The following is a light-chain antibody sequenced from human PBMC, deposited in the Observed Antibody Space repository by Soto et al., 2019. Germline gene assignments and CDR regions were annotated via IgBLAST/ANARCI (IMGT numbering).Light chain of an antibody. Sequence: QAVVTQEPSLTVSPGGTVTLTCGSSTGVVTSGHWPYWFQQKPGQAPRTLIYDTTNKHSWTPARFSCSLLGGKAALTLSGSQPDGEADYYCSLTYADGRVFGGGAKLTVL. V-gene: IGLV7-46*01. CDR2: DTT. CDR3: SLTYADGRV. CDR1: TGVVTSGHW. J-gene: IGLJ2*01.